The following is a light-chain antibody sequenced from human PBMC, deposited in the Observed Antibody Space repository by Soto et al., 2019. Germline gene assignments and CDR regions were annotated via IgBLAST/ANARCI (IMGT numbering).Light chain of an antibody. Sequence: QSALTQPASVSGSPGQSITISCTGTSSDVGNYNLVSWYQQHPGKAPKLMIYEDIERPSGVSDRFSGSKSGNTASLTISGLQAEDEADYYCCSYARGNFVFGTGTKVTVL. V-gene: IGLV2-23*01. CDR1: SSDVGNYNL. J-gene: IGLJ1*01. CDR2: EDI. CDR3: CSYARGNFV.